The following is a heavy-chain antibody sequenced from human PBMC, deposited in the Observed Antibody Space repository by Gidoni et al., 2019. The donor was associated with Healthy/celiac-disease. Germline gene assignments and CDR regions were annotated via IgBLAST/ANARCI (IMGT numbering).Heavy chain of an antibody. V-gene: IGHV3-49*03. D-gene: IGHD3-22*01. CDR2: SRSKAYGGTT. CDR1: GFTFVDDP. J-gene: IGHJ2*01. CDR3: TRAEYYYDSSGYYPLYWYFDL. Sequence: EVQLVESGGGLVQPGRSLRLSCTASGFTFVDDPMSWFREAPGKGLEWVGFSRSKAYGGTTEYAASVKGRFTISRDDSKSIAYLQMNSLKTEDTAVYYCTRAEYYYDSSGYYPLYWYFDLWGRGTLVTVSS.